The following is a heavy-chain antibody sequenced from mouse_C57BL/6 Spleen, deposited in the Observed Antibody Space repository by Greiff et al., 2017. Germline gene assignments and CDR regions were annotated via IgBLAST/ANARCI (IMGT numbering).Heavy chain of an antibody. CDR1: GYTFTNYW. CDR3: ARSRWDEVRYFDV. CDR2: IYPGGGYT. J-gene: IGHJ1*03. Sequence: QVQLQQSGAELVRPGTSVKMSCKASGYTFTNYWIGWAKQRPGHGLEWIGDIYPGGGYTNYNEKFKGKATLTADKSSSTAYMQFSSLTSEDSAIYYCARSRWDEVRYFDVWGTGTTVTVSS. V-gene: IGHV1-63*01. D-gene: IGHD4-1*01.